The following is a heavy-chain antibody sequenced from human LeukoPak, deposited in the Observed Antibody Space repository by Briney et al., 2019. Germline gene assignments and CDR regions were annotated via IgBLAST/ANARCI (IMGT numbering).Heavy chain of an antibody. V-gene: IGHV4-59*08. CDR1: GVSINGFF. Sequence: SETQSLTCHVSGVSINGFFWDWIRQTPGNGLEWLGDISYHGRANYNPSLESRLTMSVDASKNQFSLSVQSVTAADTALYYCARRKGGNTWFDVWGQGIQVTVSS. CDR2: ISYHGRA. J-gene: IGHJ5*02. CDR3: ARRKGGNTWFDV.